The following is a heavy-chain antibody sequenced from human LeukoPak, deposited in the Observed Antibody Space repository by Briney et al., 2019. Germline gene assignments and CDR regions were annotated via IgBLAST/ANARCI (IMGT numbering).Heavy chain of an antibody. J-gene: IGHJ4*02. CDR3: AREGDGSRYYFDY. Sequence: GGSLRISCKASGFSFSNYYMNWVRQAPGKRLEWLSHINGRGGIINYADSVKGRFTISRDNARNSLDLHMSSLGAEDTAVYYCAREGDGSRYYFDYWGQGILVTVSS. CDR2: INGRGGII. CDR1: GFSFSNYY. V-gene: IGHV3-48*04. D-gene: IGHD2-21*01.